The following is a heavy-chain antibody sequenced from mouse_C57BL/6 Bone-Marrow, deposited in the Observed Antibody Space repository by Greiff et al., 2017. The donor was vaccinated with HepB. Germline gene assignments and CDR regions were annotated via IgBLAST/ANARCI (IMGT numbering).Heavy chain of an antibody. Sequence: EAGGGLVQPKGSLKLSCAASGFSFNTYAMNWVRQAPGKGLEWVARIRSKSNNYATYYADSVKDRFTISRDDLESMLYLQMNNLKTEDTVMYYCVRNRDAYYGSSLDVWGTGTTVTVSS. CDR2: IRSKSNNYAT. J-gene: IGHJ1*03. V-gene: IGHV10-1*01. CDR3: VRNRDAYYGSSLDV. CDR1: GFSFNTYA. D-gene: IGHD1-1*01.